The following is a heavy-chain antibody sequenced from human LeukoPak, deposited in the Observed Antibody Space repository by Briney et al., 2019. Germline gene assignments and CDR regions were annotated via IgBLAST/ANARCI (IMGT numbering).Heavy chain of an antibody. D-gene: IGHD5-18*01. CDR3: AREVGYSYGRGAFDI. V-gene: IGHV4-39*07. CDR2: IYYSGST. Sequence: SETLSLTCTVSGGSISSGSYYWSWIRQPPGKGLEWIGSIYYSGSTYYNPSLKSRVTISVDTSKNQFSLKLSSVTAADTAVYYCAREVGYSYGRGAFDIWGQGTMVTVSS. J-gene: IGHJ3*02. CDR1: GGSISSGSYY.